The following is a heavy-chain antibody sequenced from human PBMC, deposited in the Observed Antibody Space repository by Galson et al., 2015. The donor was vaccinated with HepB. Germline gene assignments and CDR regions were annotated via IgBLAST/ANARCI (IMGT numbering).Heavy chain of an antibody. CDR1: GGSISSRGYY. CDR3: ARVTMSYGDYVFDH. V-gene: IGHV4-31*03. Sequence: TLSLTCTVSGGSISSRGYYWSWIRQHPVKGLEWIGYIYYSGSTYYSPSLKSRIAISVDTSKNQFSLKLNSVTAADTAIHYCARVTMSYGDYVFDHWGQGTSVAVSS. CDR2: IYYSGST. D-gene: IGHD4-17*01. J-gene: IGHJ5*02.